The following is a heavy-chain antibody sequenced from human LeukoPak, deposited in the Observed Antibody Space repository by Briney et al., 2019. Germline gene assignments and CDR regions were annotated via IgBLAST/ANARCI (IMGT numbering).Heavy chain of an antibody. CDR2: ISGSGGST. CDR3: ARGSGWTGSNY. V-gene: IGHV3-23*01. CDR1: GFTFSSYA. J-gene: IGHJ4*02. Sequence: EGSLRLSCAASGFTFSSYAMSWVRQAPGKGLEWVSAISGSGGSTYYADSVKGRFTISRDNSKNTLYLQMNSLRAEDTAVYYCARGSGWTGSNYWGQGTLVTVSS. D-gene: IGHD6-19*01.